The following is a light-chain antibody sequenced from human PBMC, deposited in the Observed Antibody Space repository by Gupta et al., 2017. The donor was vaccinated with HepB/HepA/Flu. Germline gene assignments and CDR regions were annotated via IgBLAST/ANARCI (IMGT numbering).Light chain of an antibody. CDR1: QSVSSY. CDR2: DSS. CDR3: QQRSNCPPRDT. Sequence: EIVLTQSPATLSLSPGERATLSCSPSQSVSSYLAWDQQKPGQAPSLLIYDSSNSATVIPARFSGSGSGTDFTLTISILGPEDVAVDVCQQRSNCPPRDTFGQGTKVEIK. V-gene: IGKV3-11*01. J-gene: IGKJ2*01.